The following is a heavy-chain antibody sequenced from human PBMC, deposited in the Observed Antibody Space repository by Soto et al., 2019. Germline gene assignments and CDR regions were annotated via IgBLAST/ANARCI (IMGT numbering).Heavy chain of an antibody. Sequence: QVQLQESGPGLVKPSQTLSLTCTVSGGSISSGGYYWSWIRQHPGKGLEWIGYIYYSGSTYYNPSLKSRVTISVDTSKNQFSLKLSSVTAAYTAVYYCARDPRSGYDSSGYYYTGAFDIWGQGTMVTVPS. V-gene: IGHV4-31*03. D-gene: IGHD3-22*01. CDR2: IYYSGST. CDR1: GGSISSGGYY. J-gene: IGHJ3*02. CDR3: ARDPRSGYDSSGYYYTGAFDI.